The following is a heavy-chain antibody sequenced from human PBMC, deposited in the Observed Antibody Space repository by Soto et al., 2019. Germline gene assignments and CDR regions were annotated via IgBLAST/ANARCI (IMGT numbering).Heavy chain of an antibody. V-gene: IGHV1-2*04. CDR3: ARVLRRDGYNLGY. CDR1: GYTFTGYC. CDR2: INPNSGGT. J-gene: IGHJ4*02. Sequence: ASVKVSCKASGYTFTGYCMHWVRQAPGQGLEWMGWINPNSGGTNYAQKFQGWVTMTRDTSISTAYMELSRLRSDDTAVYYCARVLRRDGYNLGYWGQGTLVTVSS. D-gene: IGHD5-12*01.